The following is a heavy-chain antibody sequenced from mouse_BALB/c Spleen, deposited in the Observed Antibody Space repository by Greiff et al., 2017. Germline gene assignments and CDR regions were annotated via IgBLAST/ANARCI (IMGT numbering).Heavy chain of an antibody. J-gene: IGHJ4*01. CDR3: ARSEYYGSSYMDY. Sequence: VQLQQSGPELVKPGASVKISCKASGYAFSSSWMNWVKQRPGQGLEWIGRIYPGDGDTNYNGKFKGKATLTADKSSSTAYMQLSSLTSVDSAVYFCARSEYYGSSYMDYWGQGTSVTVS. V-gene: IGHV1-82*01. CDR2: IYPGDGDT. D-gene: IGHD1-1*01. CDR1: GYAFSSSW.